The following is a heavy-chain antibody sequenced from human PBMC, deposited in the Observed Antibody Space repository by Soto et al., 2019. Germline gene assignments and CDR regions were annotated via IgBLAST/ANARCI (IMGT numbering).Heavy chain of an antibody. J-gene: IGHJ6*02. V-gene: IGHV3-66*01. Sequence: DVQLVESGGGLVQPGGSLRLSCAASGFTVSSNYMSWVRQAPGKGLEWVSVIYSGGSTYYADSVKSRFTISRDNSKNTLYLQMNSLRAEDTAVYYCARDRIPTGMDVWGQGTTVTVSS. CDR1: GFTVSSNY. CDR3: ARDRIPTGMDV. CDR2: IYSGGST.